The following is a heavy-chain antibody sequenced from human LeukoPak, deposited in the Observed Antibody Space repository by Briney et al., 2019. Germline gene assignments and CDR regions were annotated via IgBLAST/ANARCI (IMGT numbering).Heavy chain of an antibody. D-gene: IGHD6-13*01. V-gene: IGHV1-24*01. Sequence: ASVKVSCKVSGYTLTELSMHWVRQAPGKGLEWMGGFDPEDGETIYAQKFQGRVTMTEDTSTDTAYMELSSLGSEDTAVYYCATRGYSSSWYVYWGQGTLVTVSS. J-gene: IGHJ4*02. CDR1: GYTLTELS. CDR3: ATRGYSSSWYVY. CDR2: FDPEDGET.